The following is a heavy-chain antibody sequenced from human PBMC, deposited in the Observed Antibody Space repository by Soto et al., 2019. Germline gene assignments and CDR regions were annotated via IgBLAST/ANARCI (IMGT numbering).Heavy chain of an antibody. D-gene: IGHD4-17*01. CDR3: AKDRYGDYGGIDY. CDR1: GFTFSTYA. CDR2: ITGSGGST. Sequence: EVQLLESGGGLVQPGGSLRLSCAASGFTFSTYAMIWVRQAPGKGLEWVSVITGSGGSTYYADSVKGRFTISRDTSKNALFLQMNSLRAEERAVYFCAKDRYGDYGGIDYWGQGTMVTVSS. V-gene: IGHV3-23*01. J-gene: IGHJ4*02.